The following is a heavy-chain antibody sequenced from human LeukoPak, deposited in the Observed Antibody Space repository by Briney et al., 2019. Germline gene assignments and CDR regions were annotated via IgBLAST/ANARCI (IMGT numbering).Heavy chain of an antibody. CDR1: GYSISSDYY. D-gene: IGHD2-2*01. Sequence: SSETLSLTCTVSGYSISSDYYRGWIRQPPGKGLEWIGSIYYSGSTYYNPSLKSRVTISVDRSKNQFSLKVNSVTAADTAVYYCARDNIVVVGGFDYWGQGTLVTVSS. CDR3: ARDNIVVVGGFDY. V-gene: IGHV4-38-2*02. J-gene: IGHJ4*02. CDR2: IYYSGST.